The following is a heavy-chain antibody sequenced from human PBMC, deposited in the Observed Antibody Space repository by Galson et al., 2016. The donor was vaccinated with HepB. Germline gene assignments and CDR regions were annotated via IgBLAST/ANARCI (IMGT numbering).Heavy chain of an antibody. Sequence: SLRLSCAASGFTFRSYGMHWVRQAPGKGLEWVAVIWYDGSNKYYADSVKGRFTISRDNSKNTLYLQMNSLRDEDTAIYYCAKGWPPHPYGMDVWGQGTTVTVSS. V-gene: IGHV3-33*06. CDR3: AKGWPPHPYGMDV. J-gene: IGHJ6*02. CDR1: GFTFRSYG. CDR2: IWYDGSNK.